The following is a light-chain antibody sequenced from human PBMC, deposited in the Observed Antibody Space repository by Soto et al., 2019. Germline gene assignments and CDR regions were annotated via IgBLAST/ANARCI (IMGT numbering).Light chain of an antibody. CDR2: DAS. CDR1: QTISTW. CDR3: QQYTNTNNPWM. J-gene: IGKJ1*01. V-gene: IGKV1-5*01. Sequence: DIQVSQSPPTLCAAVGDRVTMTYRAMQTISTWMAWYQQKPGKAPKLLVYDASTLQSGVASRFSGSGSGTEFTLIISGLQPDDSATYYCQQYTNTNNPWMFGQGTKVDIK.